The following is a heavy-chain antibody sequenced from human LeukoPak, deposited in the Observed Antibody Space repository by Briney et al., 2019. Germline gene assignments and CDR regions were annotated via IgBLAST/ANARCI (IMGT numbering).Heavy chain of an antibody. CDR3: ARGLVDYDFWSGYSYYFDY. Sequence: PSETLSLTCAVYGGSFSGYYWSWIRQPPVKGLEWIGEINHSGSTNYNPSLKSRVTISVDTSKNQFSLKLSSVTAADTAVYYCARGLVDYDFWSGYSYYFDYWGQGTLVTVSS. J-gene: IGHJ4*02. CDR2: INHSGST. V-gene: IGHV4-34*01. CDR1: GGSFSGYY. D-gene: IGHD3-3*01.